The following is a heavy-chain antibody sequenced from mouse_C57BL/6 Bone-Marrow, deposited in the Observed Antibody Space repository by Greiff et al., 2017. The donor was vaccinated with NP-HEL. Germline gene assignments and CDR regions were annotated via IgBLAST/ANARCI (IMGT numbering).Heavy chain of an antibody. V-gene: IGHV1-55*01. CDR2: IYPGSGST. CDR3: ARKGGSSYAMDY. CDR1: VYTFTSYW. J-gene: IGHJ4*01. Sequence: LQPSWAALLPPVASVPMSCKASVYTFTSYWITWVKQRPGQGLEWIGDIYPGSGSTNYNEKFKSKATLTVDTSSSTAYMQLSSLTSEDSAVYYCARKGGSSYAMDYWGQGTSVTVSS. D-gene: IGHD1-1*01.